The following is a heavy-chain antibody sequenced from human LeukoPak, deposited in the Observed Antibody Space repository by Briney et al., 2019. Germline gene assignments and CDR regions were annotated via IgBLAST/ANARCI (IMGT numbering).Heavy chain of an antibody. D-gene: IGHD2-21*02. CDR1: GFTFWSYG. CDR2: IQEDGKKE. CDR3: AKDIVGGGDDY. Sequence: GRSLRLSCAASGFTFWSYGMHWLRQAPGKGLEWVANIQEDGKKENYVDSVRGRFTISKDNAKNSIYLQMNSLRVEDTAVYYCAKDIVGGGDDYWGQGTLVIVSS. J-gene: IGHJ4*02. V-gene: IGHV3-7*01.